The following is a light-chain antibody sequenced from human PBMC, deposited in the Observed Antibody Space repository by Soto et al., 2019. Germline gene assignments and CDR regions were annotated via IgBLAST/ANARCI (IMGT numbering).Light chain of an antibody. CDR2: GPS. J-gene: IGKJ5*01. CDR3: QQYGTSPT. Sequence: EIVLTQSPGTLSLSPGERATLSCRASETIAAGYLAWYQQKPGQAPRLLVYGPSNRATGIADRFSGSGSGTDFTLTINRLEAEDSAVYYCQQYGTSPTFGQGTRLEIK. V-gene: IGKV3-20*01. CDR1: ETIAAGY.